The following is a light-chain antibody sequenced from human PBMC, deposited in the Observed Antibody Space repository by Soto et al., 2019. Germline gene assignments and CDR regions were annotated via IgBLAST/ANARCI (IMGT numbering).Light chain of an antibody. CDR1: SSNIGSNY. Sequence: QAVVTQPPSASGTPGQRVTISCSGSSSNIGSNYVYWYQQVPGTAPTLLMYRASQRPSGVPDRFSGSKSGTSASLAISGLRSEDEADYYCAAWDDTLSGLVFGGGTKLTVL. CDR2: RAS. CDR3: AAWDDTLSGLV. J-gene: IGLJ2*01. V-gene: IGLV1-47*01.